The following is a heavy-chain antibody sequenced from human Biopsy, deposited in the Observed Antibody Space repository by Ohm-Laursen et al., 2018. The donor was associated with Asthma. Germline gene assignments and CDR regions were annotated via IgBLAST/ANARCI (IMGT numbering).Heavy chain of an antibody. CDR1: GAYIGSRDHH. CDR2: VFWSGTT. CDR3: ARVASYGDLYFGIDV. D-gene: IGHD4-17*01. Sequence: SQTLSLTCTVGGAYIGSRDHHWSWIRQSPGTGLEWIGFVFWSGTTHYNRSLERRLSISIDTTRNEFSMTLRSVTAADTAVYFCARVASYGDLYFGIDVWGSGTTVSVST. J-gene: IGHJ6*04. V-gene: IGHV4-30-4*01.